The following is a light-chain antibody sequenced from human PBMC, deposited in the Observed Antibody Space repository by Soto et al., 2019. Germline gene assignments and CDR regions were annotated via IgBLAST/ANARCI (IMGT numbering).Light chain of an antibody. V-gene: IGLV2-14*03. CDR1: SSDVGDHDY. CDR2: DVT. Sequence: QSALTQPASVSGSPGQSITISCTGTSSDVGDHDYVSWYQQYPGKAPKLMIYDVTDRPSGVSDRFFGSKSGNTASLTISGLQAEDEADYYCSSYTSGSTPYVFGTGTKLTVL. J-gene: IGLJ1*01. CDR3: SSYTSGSTPYV.